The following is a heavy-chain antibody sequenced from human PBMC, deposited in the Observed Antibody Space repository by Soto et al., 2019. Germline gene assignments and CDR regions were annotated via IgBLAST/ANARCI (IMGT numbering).Heavy chain of an antibody. D-gene: IGHD3-10*01. J-gene: IGHJ5*02. CDR3: ARLPLTMVRGVINFDP. V-gene: IGHV4-59*01. Sequence: SETLSLTCTVSGGSISSYYWSWIRQPPGKGLEWIGYIYYTGYTNYNPSLKSRVTISVDTSKNQFSKNVSSVTTADTAVYYCARLPLTMVRGVINFDPWGQGTLVTVSS. CDR2: IYYTGYT. CDR1: GGSISSYY.